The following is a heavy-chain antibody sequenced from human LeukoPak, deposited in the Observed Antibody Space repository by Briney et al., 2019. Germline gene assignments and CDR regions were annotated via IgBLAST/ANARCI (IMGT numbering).Heavy chain of an antibody. CDR1: GFTFSSYG. Sequence: GGSLRLSCAASGFTFSSYGMHWVRQAPGKGLEWVAFIRYDGSNKYYADSVKGRFTISRDNSKNTLYLQMNSLRAEDTAVYYCARQGPWRYYDSSGYPPWGQGTLATVSS. D-gene: IGHD3-22*01. CDR3: ARQGPWRYYDSSGYPP. V-gene: IGHV3-33*08. J-gene: IGHJ5*02. CDR2: IRYDGSNK.